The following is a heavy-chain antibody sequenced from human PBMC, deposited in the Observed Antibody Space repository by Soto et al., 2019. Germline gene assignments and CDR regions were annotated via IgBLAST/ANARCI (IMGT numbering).Heavy chain of an antibody. J-gene: IGHJ6*02. V-gene: IGHV5-10-1*01. CDR1: GYSVTSYW. D-gene: IGHD2-21*01. CDR3: ARADWYYYYGMDV. Sequence: PGESLKISCKGSGYSVTSYWISWVRQMPGKGMEWMGRIDPSDSYTNYSPSFQGHVTISADKSISTAYLQWSSLKASDTAMYYCARADWYYYYGMDVWGQGTTVTVSS. CDR2: IDPSDSYT.